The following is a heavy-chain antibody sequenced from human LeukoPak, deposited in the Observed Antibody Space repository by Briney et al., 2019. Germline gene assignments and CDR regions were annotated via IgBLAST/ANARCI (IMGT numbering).Heavy chain of an antibody. Sequence: SETLSLTCAVSGGSISSGGYSWSWIRQPPGKGLEWIGYIYHGGSTYYNPSLKSRVTISVDRSKNQFSLKPSSVTAADTAVYYCARGGYDSSSPFDYWGQGTLVTVSS. CDR1: GGSISSGGYS. CDR3: ARGGYDSSSPFDY. CDR2: IYHGGST. D-gene: IGHD3-22*01. V-gene: IGHV4-30-2*01. J-gene: IGHJ4*02.